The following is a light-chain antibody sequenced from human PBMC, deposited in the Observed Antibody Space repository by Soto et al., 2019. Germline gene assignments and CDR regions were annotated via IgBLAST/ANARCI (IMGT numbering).Light chain of an antibody. CDR1: QDINNY. CDR2: AAS. V-gene: IGKV1-27*01. CDR3: QKYDSDPLT. J-gene: IGKJ3*01. Sequence: DIQMTQSPSSLSASVGDRVTVTCRASQDINNYLAWYQQKPGKVPKLLIYAASTLQSGVPSRFSGSGSGTDFTLSISSLQPEDVATYYCQKYDSDPLTFGPGTKVDIK.